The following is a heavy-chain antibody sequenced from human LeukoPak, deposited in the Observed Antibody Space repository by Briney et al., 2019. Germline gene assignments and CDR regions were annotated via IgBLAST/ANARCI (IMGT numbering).Heavy chain of an antibody. Sequence: GGSLRLSCVASGFNLNEFWMTWVRQAPGKGLEWLANISQDGSEKYYVDSVKGRFTISRDSAKSTLFLQMNSLRAEDTGVYYCAGPLTYSDFWSPLVYWGQGTLVTASS. D-gene: IGHD3-3*01. CDR1: GFNLNEFW. V-gene: IGHV3-7*01. CDR3: AGPLTYSDFWSPLVY. CDR2: ISQDGSEK. J-gene: IGHJ4*02.